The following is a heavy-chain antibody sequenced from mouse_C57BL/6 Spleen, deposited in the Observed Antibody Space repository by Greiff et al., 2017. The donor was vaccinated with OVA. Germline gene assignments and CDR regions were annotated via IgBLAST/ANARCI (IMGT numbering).Heavy chain of an antibody. V-gene: IGHV1-80*01. CDR2: IYPGDGDT. D-gene: IGHD1-1*01. Sequence: QVQLQQSGAELVKPGASVKISCKASGYAFSRYWMNWVKQRPGKGLAWIGQIYPGDGDTNYNGKFKGKATLTAEKSSSTAYMQLSSLTSEDSAVYFCARNYGSSYGYFDVWGTGTTVTVSS. CDR3: ARNYGSSYGYFDV. CDR1: GYAFSRYW. J-gene: IGHJ1*03.